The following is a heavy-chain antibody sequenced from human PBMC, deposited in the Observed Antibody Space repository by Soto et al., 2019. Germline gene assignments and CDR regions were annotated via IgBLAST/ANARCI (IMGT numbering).Heavy chain of an antibody. Sequence: SVKVSCKASGGTFSNYAISWVRQAPGQGLEWMGGIIPIFGTTNYAQRFQGRVTITADESTSTAYMELNSLKTEDTAVYYCTTDPSRIAVAVDFDYWGQGTLVTVSS. CDR2: IIPIFGTT. J-gene: IGHJ4*02. D-gene: IGHD6-19*01. CDR1: GGTFSNYA. CDR3: TTDPSRIAVAVDFDY. V-gene: IGHV1-69*13.